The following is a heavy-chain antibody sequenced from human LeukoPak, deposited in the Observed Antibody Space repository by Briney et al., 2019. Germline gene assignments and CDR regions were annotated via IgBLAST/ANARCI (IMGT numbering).Heavy chain of an antibody. CDR3: AREDDYSNYEVGY. J-gene: IGHJ4*02. CDR1: GYSFTGYF. V-gene: IGHV1-2*02. Sequence: ASVKVSCKASGYSFTGYFLHWMRQAPGQGLEWMGWINPNSGGTNYAQKFQGRVTMTRDTSISTAYMELSRLRSDDTAVYYCAREDDYSNYEVGYWGQGALVTVSS. D-gene: IGHD4-11*01. CDR2: INPNSGGT.